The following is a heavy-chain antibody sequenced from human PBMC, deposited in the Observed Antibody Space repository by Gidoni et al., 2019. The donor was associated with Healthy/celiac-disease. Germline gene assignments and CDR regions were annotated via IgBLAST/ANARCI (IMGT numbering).Heavy chain of an antibody. Sequence: WGWRGPGKGLEWVAVISYDGSNKYYADSVKGRFTISRDNSKNTLYLQMNSLRAEDTAVYYCAKAALNSGWELDYWGQGTLVTVSS. CDR3: AKAALNSGWELDY. V-gene: IGHV3-30*18. D-gene: IGHD6-19*01. CDR2: ISYDGSNK. J-gene: IGHJ4*02.